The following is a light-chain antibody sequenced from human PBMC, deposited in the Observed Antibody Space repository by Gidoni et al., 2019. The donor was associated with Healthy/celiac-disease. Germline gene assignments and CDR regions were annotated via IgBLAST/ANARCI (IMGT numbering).Light chain of an antibody. CDR1: SSNIGAGYD. CDR3: QSYDSSLSAQVV. V-gene: IGLV1-40*01. Sequence: QSVLTQPPSVSEAPGQRVTISCTGSSSNIGAGYDVHWYQQLPGTAPKLLIYGNSNRPSGVPDRFSGSKSGTSASLAITGLQAEDEADYYCQSYDSSLSAQVVFGGGTKLTVL. CDR2: GNS. J-gene: IGLJ2*01.